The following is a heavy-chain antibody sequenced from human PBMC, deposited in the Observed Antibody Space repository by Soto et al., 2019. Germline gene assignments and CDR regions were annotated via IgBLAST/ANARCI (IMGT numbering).Heavy chain of an antibody. Sequence: VGSLRLSCAVSGFTFSPYSMNWVRQAPGKGLEWISYISSGGDTIYYADSVRGRFTVSRDNTKNSLYLQMDSLRDEDTAVYYCARDRSTIYGVVTPIDYWGQGTLVTV. CDR1: GFTFSPYS. V-gene: IGHV3-48*02. CDR3: ARDRSTIYGVVTPIDY. CDR2: ISSGGDTI. J-gene: IGHJ4*02. D-gene: IGHD3-3*01.